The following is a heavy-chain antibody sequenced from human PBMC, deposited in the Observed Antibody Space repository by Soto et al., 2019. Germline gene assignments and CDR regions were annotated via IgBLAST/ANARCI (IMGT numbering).Heavy chain of an antibody. CDR1: GFTFSRYW. Sequence: EEQLVESGGGLVQPGGSLRLSCAGSGFTFSRYWMSWVRQAPGKGLEWVANIKQDGSEKYYVDSVKGRFTISRDNAKNSLYLQMNSLRAEDTAVYYCARRSYSSGWYWYFDLWGRGTLVTVSS. CDR2: IKQDGSEK. CDR3: ARRSYSSGWYWYFDL. V-gene: IGHV3-7*01. D-gene: IGHD6-19*01. J-gene: IGHJ2*01.